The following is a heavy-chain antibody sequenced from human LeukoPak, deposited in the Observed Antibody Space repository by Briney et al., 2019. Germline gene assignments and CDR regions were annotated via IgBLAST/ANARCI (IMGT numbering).Heavy chain of an antibody. CDR2: INPNSGGT. D-gene: IGHD1-26*01. CDR1: GYTFTGYY. CDR3: ASLPYSGSYGDWFDP. J-gene: IGHJ5*02. Sequence: ASVKVSCKASGYTFTGYYMHWVRQAPGQGLEWMGWINPNSGGTNYAQKFQGRVTMTRDTSISTAYMELSRLRSDDTAVYYCASLPYSGSYGDWFDPWGQGTLVTVSS. V-gene: IGHV1-2*02.